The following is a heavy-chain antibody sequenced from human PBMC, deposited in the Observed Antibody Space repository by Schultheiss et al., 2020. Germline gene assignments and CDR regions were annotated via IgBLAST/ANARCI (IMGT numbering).Heavy chain of an antibody. CDR3: ARMALNWNLS. CDR2: IKQDGSEK. V-gene: IGHV3-7*01. D-gene: IGHD1-20*01. J-gene: IGHJ5*02. Sequence: SWIRQHPGKGLEWVANIKQDGSEKYYVDSVKGRFTISRDNAKNSLYLQMNSLRAEDTAVYYCARMALNWNLSWGQGTLVTVSS.